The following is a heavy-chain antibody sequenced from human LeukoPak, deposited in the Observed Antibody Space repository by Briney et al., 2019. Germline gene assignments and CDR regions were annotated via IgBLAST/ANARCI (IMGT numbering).Heavy chain of an antibody. CDR1: GGTFSSYA. Sequence: TSVKVSCKASGGTFSSYAISWVRQAPGQGLEWMGGIIPIFGTANYAQKFQGRVTITADESMSTAYMELSSLRSEDTAVYYCAIVDCSSTSCQAKYYMDVWGKGTTVTVSS. V-gene: IGHV1-69*13. CDR3: AIVDCSSTSCQAKYYMDV. D-gene: IGHD2-2*01. J-gene: IGHJ6*03. CDR2: IIPIFGTA.